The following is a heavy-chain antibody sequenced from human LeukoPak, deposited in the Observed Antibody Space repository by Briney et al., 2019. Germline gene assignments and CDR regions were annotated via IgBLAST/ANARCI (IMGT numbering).Heavy chain of an antibody. V-gene: IGHV3-23*01. CDR3: ARTYRREQWLVPDALDI. D-gene: IGHD6-19*01. Sequence: GGSLRLSCAASGFTFSSYAMSWVRQAPGKGLEWVSGISGSGGSTYYADSVKGRFTISRDNAKNSLYLQMNSLRAEDTAVYYCARTYRREQWLVPDALDIWGQGTMVTVSS. J-gene: IGHJ3*02. CDR1: GFTFSSYA. CDR2: ISGSGGST.